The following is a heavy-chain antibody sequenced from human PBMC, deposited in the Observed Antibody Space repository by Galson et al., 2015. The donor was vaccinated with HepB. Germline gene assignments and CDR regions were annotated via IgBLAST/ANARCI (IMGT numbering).Heavy chain of an antibody. Sequence: SLRLSCAASGFTYINYAINWVRQAPGKGLEWVGRIRSKANSYATAYAASVKGRFTISRDDSKNTAYLQMNSLKTEDTAVYYCTSVAESVTTAPYYYYYMDVWGKGTTVTVSS. V-gene: IGHV3-73*01. J-gene: IGHJ6*03. CDR2: IRSKANSYAT. CDR1: GFTYINYA. CDR3: TSVAESVTTAPYYYYYMDV. D-gene: IGHD4-11*01.